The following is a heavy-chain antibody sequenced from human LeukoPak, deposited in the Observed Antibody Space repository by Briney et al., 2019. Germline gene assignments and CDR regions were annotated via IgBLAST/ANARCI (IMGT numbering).Heavy chain of an antibody. Sequence: GGSLRLSCAASGFIFNNYAMSWVRQAPGKGLEWVANIKQDGSEMYYVDSVKGRFTISRDNAKNSLYLQMNSLRAEDTAVYYCARDTAGCDYWGQGTLVTVSS. J-gene: IGHJ4*02. CDR1: GFIFNNYA. CDR2: IKQDGSEM. D-gene: IGHD2-21*02. CDR3: ARDTAGCDY. V-gene: IGHV3-7*01.